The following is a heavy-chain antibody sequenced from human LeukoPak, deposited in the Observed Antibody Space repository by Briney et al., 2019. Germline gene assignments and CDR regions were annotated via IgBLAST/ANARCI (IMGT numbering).Heavy chain of an antibody. CDR1: GGIFSSYA. CDR2: IIPILGIA. V-gene: IGHV1-69*04. J-gene: IGHJ4*02. Sequence: SVKVSCKASGGIFSSYAISWVRQAPGQGLEWMGRIIPILGIANYAQKFQGRVTITADKSTSTAYMELSSLRSEDTAVYYCARRAPYYYDSDYWGQGTLVTVSS. CDR3: ARRAPYYYDSDY. D-gene: IGHD3-22*01.